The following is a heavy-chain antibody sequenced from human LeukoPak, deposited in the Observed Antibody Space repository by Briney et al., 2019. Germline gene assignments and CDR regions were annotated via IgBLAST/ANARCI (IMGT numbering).Heavy chain of an antibody. D-gene: IGHD6-19*01. V-gene: IGHV4-39*07. CDR2: IYYSGST. Sequence: SETLSLTCTVSGGSISSSSYYWGWIRQPPGKGLEWIGSIYYSGSTYYNPSLKSRATISIDTSNNRFSLRLTSATAADTAVYYCARWSSDWENNYFDPWGQGILVTVSS. CDR3: ARWSSDWENNYFDP. J-gene: IGHJ5*02. CDR1: GGSISSSSYY.